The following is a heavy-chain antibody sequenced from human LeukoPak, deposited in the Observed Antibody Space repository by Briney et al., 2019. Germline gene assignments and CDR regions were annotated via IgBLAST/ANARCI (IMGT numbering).Heavy chain of an antibody. CDR2: INPSGGSI. V-gene: IGHV1-46*01. J-gene: IGHJ4*02. CDR1: GYTFTSYY. Sequence: GASVKVSCKASGYTFTSYYMHWVRQAPGQGLEWMGIINPSGGSITYAQKFQGRATMTRDTSTSTVFMELSSLRSEDTAVYYCARGGYSYGHGDYRGQGTLVTVSS. D-gene: IGHD5-18*01. CDR3: ARGGYSYGHGDY.